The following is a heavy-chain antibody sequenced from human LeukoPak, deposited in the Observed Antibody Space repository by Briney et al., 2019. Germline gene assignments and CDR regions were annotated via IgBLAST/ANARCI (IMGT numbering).Heavy chain of an antibody. D-gene: IGHD6-19*01. CDR1: GFTFSSYG. J-gene: IGHJ4*02. CDR3: ARLQWLVPFYYFDY. Sequence: GGSLRLSCAASGFTFSSYGMHWVRQAPGKGLEWVAVIWYDGSNKYYADSVKGRFTISRDNSKNTLYLQMNSLRAADTAVYYCARLQWLVPFYYFDYWGQGTLVTVSS. CDR2: IWYDGSNK. V-gene: IGHV3-33*01.